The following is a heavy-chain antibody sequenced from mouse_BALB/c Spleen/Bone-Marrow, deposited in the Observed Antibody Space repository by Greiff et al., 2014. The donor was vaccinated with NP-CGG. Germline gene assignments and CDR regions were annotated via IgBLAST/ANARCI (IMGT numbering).Heavy chain of an antibody. CDR1: GYAFSSYW. J-gene: IGHJ2*01. CDR2: IYPGDGDT. CDR3: ARGGRLTGYYFDY. Sequence: VQLVESGAELVRPGSSVKISCKASGYAFSSYWMNWVKQRPGQGLEWIGQIYPGDGDTNYNGNFKYKATLTTDKSSTTAYMQLSSLTSEDSAVYFCARGGRLTGYYFDYWGQGTTLTVSS. D-gene: IGHD4-1*01. V-gene: IGHV1-80*01.